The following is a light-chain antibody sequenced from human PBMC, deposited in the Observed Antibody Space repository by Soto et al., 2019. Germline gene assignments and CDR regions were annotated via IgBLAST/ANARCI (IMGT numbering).Light chain of an antibody. CDR2: KAS. V-gene: IGKV1-5*03. CDR1: QTISSW. CDR3: QHYNSYSEA. J-gene: IGKJ3*01. Sequence: DIQMTQSNYTLSGSVGDRVTITCRASQTISSWLAWYQQKPGKAPKLLIYKASTLKSGVPSRFSGSGSGTEFTLTISSLQPDDFATYYCQHYNSYSEAFG.